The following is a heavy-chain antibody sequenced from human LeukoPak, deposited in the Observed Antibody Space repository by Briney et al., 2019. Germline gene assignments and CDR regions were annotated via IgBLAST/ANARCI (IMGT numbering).Heavy chain of an antibody. CDR1: GFTFSSYS. Sequence: GGSLRLSCAASGFTFSSYSMNWVRQAPGKGLEWVSYISSSSSTIYYADSVKGRFTISRDNAKNSLYLQMNSLRAEDTAVYYCARDIVARGVISPFDAFDIWGQGTMVTVSS. J-gene: IGHJ3*02. V-gene: IGHV3-48*01. CDR3: ARDIVARGVISPFDAFDI. D-gene: IGHD3-10*01. CDR2: ISSSSSTI.